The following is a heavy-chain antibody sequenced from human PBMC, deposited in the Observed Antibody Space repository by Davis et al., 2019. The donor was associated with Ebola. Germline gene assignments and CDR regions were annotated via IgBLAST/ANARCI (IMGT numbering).Heavy chain of an antibody. V-gene: IGHV1-2*02. CDR1: GGTFSSYA. CDR3: ARNRDYSGSYLNPFDI. J-gene: IGHJ3*02. D-gene: IGHD1-26*01. CDR2: INPNSGGT. Sequence: ASVTVSCKASGGTFSSYAISWVRQAPGQGLEWMGWINPNSGGTNYAQKFQGRVTMTRDTSISTAYMELSRLRSDDTAVYYCARNRDYSGSYLNPFDIWGQGTRVTVSS.